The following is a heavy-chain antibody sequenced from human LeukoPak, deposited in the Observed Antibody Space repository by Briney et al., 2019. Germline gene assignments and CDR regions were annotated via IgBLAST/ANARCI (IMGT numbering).Heavy chain of an antibody. V-gene: IGHV3-73*01. CDR3: ASPNDYDDQFYFDF. CDR1: GFTFSSSA. CDR2: IRSKANTYAT. J-gene: IGHJ4*02. Sequence: GGSLKLSCATSGFTFSSSAMHWVRQASGKGLEWVGHIRSKANTYATTYAASVKGRFTISRDDSKNTGYLQMNSLKSEDTAVYYCASPNDYDDQFYFDFWGQGTLVTVSS. D-gene: IGHD4-17*01.